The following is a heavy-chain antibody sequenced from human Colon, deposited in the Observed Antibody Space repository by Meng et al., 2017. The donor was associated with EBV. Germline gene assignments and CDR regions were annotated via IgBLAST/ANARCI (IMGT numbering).Heavy chain of an antibody. J-gene: IGHJ5*02. CDR3: ARRDYGNYPLKSP. V-gene: IGHV4-4*02. Sequence: GVRYVPCAVLGDSTTSNAGWSQVRHPPGKGLECIGQTHHTGYSTFTTSLQSRVTMLVDKSKNHFFLTVRSVTASDTAVYYCARRDYGNYPLKSPWGQGVLVTVSS. D-gene: IGHD4-17*01. CDR2: THHTGYS. CDR1: GDSTTSNAG.